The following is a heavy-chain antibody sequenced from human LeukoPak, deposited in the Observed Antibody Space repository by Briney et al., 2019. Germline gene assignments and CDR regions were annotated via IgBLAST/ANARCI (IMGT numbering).Heavy chain of an antibody. Sequence: PSETLSLTCTVSGGSISTYYWSWVRQSPGKGLEWIGHIYYSGSTNYNPSLKSRVAMSVDTSKNQFSLRLSSVTAADTAVYYCVGWGLSETYVISDYWGQGTLVTVSS. CDR2: IYYSGST. J-gene: IGHJ4*02. CDR1: GGSISTYY. CDR3: VGWGLSETYVISDY. D-gene: IGHD3-10*01. V-gene: IGHV4-59*12.